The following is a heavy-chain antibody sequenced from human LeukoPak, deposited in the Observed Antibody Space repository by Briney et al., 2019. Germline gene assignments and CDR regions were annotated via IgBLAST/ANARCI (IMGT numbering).Heavy chain of an antibody. Sequence: TGGSLRLSCAASGFTVSSNYMSWVRQAPGKGLEWVSVIYSGGSTYYADSVKGRFTISRDNSKNTLYLQMNSLRAEDTAVYYCARAPRMVHFDYWGQGTLVTVSS. CDR2: IYSGGST. J-gene: IGHJ4*02. CDR3: ARAPRMVHFDY. CDR1: GFTVSSNY. V-gene: IGHV3-53*01. D-gene: IGHD6-13*01.